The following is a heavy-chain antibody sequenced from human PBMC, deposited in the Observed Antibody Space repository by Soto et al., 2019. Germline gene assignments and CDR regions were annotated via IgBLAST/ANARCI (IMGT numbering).Heavy chain of an antibody. V-gene: IGHV4-30-2*01. D-gene: IGHD3-10*01. J-gene: IGHJ5*02. CDR3: ARASMVRGVDWFDP. CDR2: IYHSGST. Sequence: QLQLQESGSGLVKPSQTLSLTCAVSGGSISSGGYSWSWIRQPPGKGLEWIGYIYHSGSTYYNPSRKSRVTRSVDRSKNQFSLKLSSVTAADTAVYYCARASMVRGVDWFDPWGQGTLVTVSS. CDR1: GGSISSGGYS.